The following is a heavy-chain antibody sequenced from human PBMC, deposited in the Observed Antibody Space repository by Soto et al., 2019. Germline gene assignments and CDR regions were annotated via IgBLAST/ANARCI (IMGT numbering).Heavy chain of an antibody. J-gene: IGHJ6*02. CDR3: DEDNPGLGDLLLVRGGMDV. CDR2: INAGNGNT. V-gene: IGHV1-3*01. D-gene: IGHD3-10*01. CDR1: GYTFTSYA. Sequence: GASVKVSCKASGYTFTSYAMHWVRQAPGQRLEWMGWINAGNGNTKYSQKFQGRVTITRDTSASTAYMELSSLRAEDTAVYNCDEDNPGLGDLLLVRGGMDVWGQGTTVTV.